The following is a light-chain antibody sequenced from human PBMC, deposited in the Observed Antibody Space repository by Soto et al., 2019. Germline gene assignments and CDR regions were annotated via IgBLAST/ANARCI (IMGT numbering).Light chain of an antibody. J-gene: IGKJ1*01. CDR1: QSISSW. CDR3: QQYNSYLT. CDR2: DAS. Sequence: DIQMTQSPSTLSASVGDRVTITCRASQSISSWLAWYQQKPGKAPKLLIYDASSLESGVPSRFSGSGSGTEFTLTISCLQPDDFATYYCQQYNSYLTFGQGTKVDIK. V-gene: IGKV1-5*01.